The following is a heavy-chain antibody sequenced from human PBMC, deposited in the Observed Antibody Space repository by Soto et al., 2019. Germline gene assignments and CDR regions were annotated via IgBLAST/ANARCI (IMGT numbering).Heavy chain of an antibody. D-gene: IGHD4-17*01. V-gene: IGHV3-21*01. CDR3: ARDAVPYGDYVNWYFDL. CDR1: GFTFSSYS. J-gene: IGHJ2*01. CDR2: ISSSSSYI. Sequence: EVQLVESGGGLVKPGGSLRLSCAASGFTFSSYSMNWVRQAPGKGLEWVSSISSSSSYIYYADSVKGRFTISRDNAKNSLYLQMNSLRAEDTAVYYCARDAVPYGDYVNWYFDLWGRGTPVTVSS.